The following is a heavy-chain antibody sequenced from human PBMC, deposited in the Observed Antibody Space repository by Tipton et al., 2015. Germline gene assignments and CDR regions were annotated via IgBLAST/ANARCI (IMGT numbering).Heavy chain of an antibody. CDR2: ISHDGSSE. CDR3: AKGGYYDILTDFAFDI. Sequence: SLRLSCAASGLTFSYYGMLWVRQTPGKGLEWVAFISHDGSSENSADSVKGRFTISRDNPNNMLYLQMNSLRTEDTGIYYCAKGGYYDILTDFAFDIWGQGTMVTVSS. J-gene: IGHJ3*02. V-gene: IGHV3-30*02. CDR1: GLTFSYYG. D-gene: IGHD3-9*01.